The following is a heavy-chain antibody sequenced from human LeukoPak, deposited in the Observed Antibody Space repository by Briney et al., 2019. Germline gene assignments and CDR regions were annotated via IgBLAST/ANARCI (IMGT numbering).Heavy chain of an antibody. Sequence: QPGGSLRLSCAASGFTFSSYEMNWVRRAPGKGLEWVSYISSSGSTIYYADSVKGRFTISRDNAKNSLYLQMNSLRAEDTAVYYCARSSGWYSFDYWGQGTLVTVSS. CDR1: GFTFSSYE. J-gene: IGHJ4*02. V-gene: IGHV3-48*03. D-gene: IGHD6-19*01. CDR3: ARSSGWYSFDY. CDR2: ISSSGSTI.